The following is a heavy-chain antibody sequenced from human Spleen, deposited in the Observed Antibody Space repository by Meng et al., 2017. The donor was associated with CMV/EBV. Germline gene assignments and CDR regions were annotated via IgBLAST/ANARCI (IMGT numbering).Heavy chain of an antibody. Sequence: ASVKVSCKASGYTFTSYDINWVRQATGQGLEWMGWMNPNSGNTGYAQKFQGRVTMTRNTSISTAYMELSSLRSEDTAVYYCAKSIGSRYPHYGMDVWGQGTTVTVSS. D-gene: IGHD6-6*01. V-gene: IGHV1-8*01. CDR2: MNPNSGNT. CDR3: AKSIGSRYPHYGMDV. CDR1: GYTFTSYD. J-gene: IGHJ6*02.